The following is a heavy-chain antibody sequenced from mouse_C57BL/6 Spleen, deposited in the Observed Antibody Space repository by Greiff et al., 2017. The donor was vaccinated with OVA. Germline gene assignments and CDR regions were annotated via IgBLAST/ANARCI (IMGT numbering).Heavy chain of an antibody. D-gene: IGHD1-1*01. Sequence: VQLQQSGAELVKPGASVKISCKASGYAFSSYWMNWVKQRPGKGLEWIGQIYPGDGDTNYNGKFKGKATLTADKSSSTAYMQLSSLTSEDSAVYFCASDYGSSSSFDYWGQGTTLTVSS. CDR2: IYPGDGDT. CDR3: ASDYGSSSSFDY. J-gene: IGHJ2*01. V-gene: IGHV1-80*01. CDR1: GYAFSSYW.